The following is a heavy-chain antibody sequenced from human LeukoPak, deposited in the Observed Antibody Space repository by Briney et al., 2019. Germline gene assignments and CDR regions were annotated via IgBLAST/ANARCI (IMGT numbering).Heavy chain of an antibody. V-gene: IGHV4-34*01. CDR1: GGSFSGYY. D-gene: IGHD6-19*01. CDR2: INHSGST. J-gene: IGHJ4*02. Sequence: PSETLSLTCAVYGGSFSGYYWSWIRQPPGKGLEWIGEINHSGSTNYNPSLKSRVTILVDTSKNQFSLKLSSVTAADTAVYYCASRPGAGPRKFDYWGQGTLVTVSS. CDR3: ASRPGAGPRKFDY.